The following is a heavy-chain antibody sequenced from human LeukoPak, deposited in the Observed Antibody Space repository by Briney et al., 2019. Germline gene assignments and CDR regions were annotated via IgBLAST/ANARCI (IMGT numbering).Heavy chain of an antibody. J-gene: IGHJ3*02. D-gene: IGHD5-24*01. CDR3: AKADGYNALGAFDI. V-gene: IGHV3-30*18. Sequence: PGRSLRLSCAASGFTFSSYGMHWVRQAPGKGLEWVAVISYDGSNKYYADSVKGRFTISRDNSKNTLYLQMNSLRAEGTAVYYCAKADGYNALGAFDIWGQGTMVTVSS. CDR1: GFTFSSYG. CDR2: ISYDGSNK.